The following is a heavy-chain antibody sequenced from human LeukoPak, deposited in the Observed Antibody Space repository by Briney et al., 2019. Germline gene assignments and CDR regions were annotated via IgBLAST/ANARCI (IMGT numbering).Heavy chain of an antibody. CDR3: ARDLRGATDY. CDR1: GFTFSSYW. J-gene: IGHJ4*02. CDR2: INSDGSSR. V-gene: IGHV3-74*01. Sequence: PGGSLRLSCAASGFTFSSYWMHWVRQAPGKGLVWLSRINSDGSSRSYADSVKGRFTISRDNAKNSLYLQMNSLRAEDTAVYYCARDLRGATDYWGQGTLVTVSS. D-gene: IGHD1-26*01.